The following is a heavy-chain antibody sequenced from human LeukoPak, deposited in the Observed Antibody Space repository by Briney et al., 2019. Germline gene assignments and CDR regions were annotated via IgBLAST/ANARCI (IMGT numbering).Heavy chain of an antibody. CDR1: GGSISNYY. CDR2: GDYSGST. Sequence: SETLSLTCTVSGGSISNYYWSWIRQPPGKELEWIAYGDYSGSTRYNPSLESRVTISVDTSKNQFSLKLTSVTAADSAVYYCARLALGYCSGGTCPYYFDHWGQGTLVTVSS. CDR3: ARLALGYCSGGTCPYYFDH. V-gene: IGHV4-59*01. D-gene: IGHD2-15*01. J-gene: IGHJ4*02.